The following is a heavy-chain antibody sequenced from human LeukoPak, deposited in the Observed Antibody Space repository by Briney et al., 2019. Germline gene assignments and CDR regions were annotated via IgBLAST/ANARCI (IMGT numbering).Heavy chain of an antibody. Sequence: PGGSLRLSCAASGFTFSSYGMHWVRQAPGKGLEWVAFIRYDGSNKYYADSVKGRFTISRDNSKNTLYLQMNSLRAEDTAVYYCAKAEEGDLSYYFDYWGQGTLVTVSS. J-gene: IGHJ4*02. CDR3: AKAEEGDLSYYFDY. CDR1: GFTFSSYG. D-gene: IGHD3-10*01. V-gene: IGHV3-30*02. CDR2: IRYDGSNK.